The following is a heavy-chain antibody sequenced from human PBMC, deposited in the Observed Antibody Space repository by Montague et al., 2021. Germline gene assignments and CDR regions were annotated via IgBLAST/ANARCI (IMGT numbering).Heavy chain of an antibody. Sequence: SLRLSCAASGFIFNNYVMNWVRQAPGKGLEWVSGINGNIINIDCADSVKGRFTISRDNAKNSLYLQMNSLRAEDTAFYYCVKDTRDYYPDFWGQGILVTVTS. CDR3: VKDTRDYYPDF. D-gene: IGHD3-3*01. J-gene: IGHJ4*02. CDR1: GFIFNNYV. CDR2: INGNIINI. V-gene: IGHV3-9*01.